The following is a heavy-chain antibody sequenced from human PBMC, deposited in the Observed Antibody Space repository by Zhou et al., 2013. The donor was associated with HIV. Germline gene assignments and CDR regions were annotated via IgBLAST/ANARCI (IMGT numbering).Heavy chain of an antibody. D-gene: IGHD2-2*01. Sequence: QVQLVQSGAGVKKPGASVKVSCKASGYTFTGYYMHWVRQAPGQGLEWMGWINPNSGGTNYAQKFQGRVTMTRDTSISTAYMELSRLRSDDTAVYYCAKVEPAASEDLTYYFDYWGQGTLVTVSS. J-gene: IGHJ4*02. V-gene: IGHV1-2*02. CDR2: INPNSGGT. CDR3: AKVEPAASEDLTYYFDY. CDR1: GYTFTGYY.